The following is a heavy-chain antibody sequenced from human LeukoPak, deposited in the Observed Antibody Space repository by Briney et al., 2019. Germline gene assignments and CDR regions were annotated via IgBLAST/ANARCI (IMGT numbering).Heavy chain of an antibody. CDR3: ARHLLSGNGAFDI. CDR1: GYSFTSYW. D-gene: IGHD2-8*02. V-gene: IGHV5-51*01. Sequence: GESLKISCKGSGYSFTSYWIGWVRQMPGKGLGWMGIIYPGDSDTRYSPSFQGQVTISADKSISTAYPQWSSLKASDTAMYYCARHLLSGNGAFDIWGQGTMVTVSS. J-gene: IGHJ3*02. CDR2: IYPGDSDT.